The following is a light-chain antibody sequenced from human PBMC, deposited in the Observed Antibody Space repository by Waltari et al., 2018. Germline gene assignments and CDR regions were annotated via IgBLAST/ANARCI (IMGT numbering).Light chain of an antibody. J-gene: IGKJ1*01. CDR1: QSVSSN. Sequence: EIVMTQSPATLSVSPGERATLSCRASQSVSSNLAWYQQKPGQAPRLLIYAASSLQSGVPSRFSGSGSGTDFTLTISSLQPEDFATYYCQQSYSTPPTFGQGTKVEIK. V-gene: IGKV3-15*01. CDR3: QQSYSTPPT. CDR2: AAS.